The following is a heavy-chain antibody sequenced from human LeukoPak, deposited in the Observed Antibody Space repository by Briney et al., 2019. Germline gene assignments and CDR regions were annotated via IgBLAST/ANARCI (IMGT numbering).Heavy chain of an antibody. D-gene: IGHD2-21*02. CDR3: ARAGAYCGGDCSPREDYFDY. CDR2: INHSGST. CDR1: GGSFSGYY. V-gene: IGHV4-34*01. Sequence: SETLSLTCAVYGGSFSGYYWSWIRQPPGKGLEWIGEINHSGSTNYNPSLKSRVTISVDTSKSQFSLKLSSVTAADTAVYYCARAGAYCGGDCSPREDYFDYWGQGTLVTVSS. J-gene: IGHJ4*02.